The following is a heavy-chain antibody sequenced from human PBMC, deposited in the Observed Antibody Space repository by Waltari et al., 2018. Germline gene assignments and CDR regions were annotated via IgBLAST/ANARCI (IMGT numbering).Heavy chain of an antibody. V-gene: IGHV3-7*01. CDR2: IKQDGSEK. J-gene: IGHJ3*02. CDR3: ARPRYCSGGSCSHAFDI. D-gene: IGHD2-15*01. Sequence: EVQLVESGGGLVQPGGSLRLSCAASGFTFSSYRMSWVRPAQGKGLEWVANIKQDGSEKYYVDSVKGRFTISRDNAKNSLYLQMNSLRAEDTAVYYCARPRYCSGGSCSHAFDIWGQGTMVTVSS. CDR1: GFTFSSYR.